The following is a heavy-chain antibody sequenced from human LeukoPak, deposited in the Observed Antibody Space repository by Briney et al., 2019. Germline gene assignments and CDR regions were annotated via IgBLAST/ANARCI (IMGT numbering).Heavy chain of an antibody. D-gene: IGHD4-17*01. V-gene: IGHV3-30*02. J-gene: IGHJ4*02. CDR2: IRYDGSNK. CDR3: AIPPPTVTTPFVY. Sequence: PGGSLRLSCAASGFTFSSYGMHWVRQAPGKGLEWVAFIRYDGSNKYYADSVKGRFTISRDNSKNTLYLQMNSLRAEDTAVYYCAIPPPTVTTPFVYRGQGTLVTVSS. CDR1: GFTFSSYG.